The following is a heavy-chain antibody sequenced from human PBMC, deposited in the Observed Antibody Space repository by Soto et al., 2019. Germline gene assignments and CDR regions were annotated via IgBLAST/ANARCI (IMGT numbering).Heavy chain of an antibody. D-gene: IGHD2-15*01. CDR1: GFTFSSYA. CDR3: ARGAGWFDY. V-gene: IGHV3-64*02. J-gene: IGHJ4*02. CDR2: ISGNGGST. Sequence: EVQLVESGEGLVQPGGSLRLSCAASGFTFSSYAMHWVRQAPGKGLEYVSAISGNGGSTYYADSVKGRFTISRDNSKNTLYLQMGSLRAEDMAVYYCARGAGWFDYWGQGTLVTVSS.